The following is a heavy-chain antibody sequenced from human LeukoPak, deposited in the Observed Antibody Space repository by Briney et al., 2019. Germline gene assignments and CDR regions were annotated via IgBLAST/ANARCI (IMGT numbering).Heavy chain of an antibody. CDR2: ISSSGGSI. D-gene: IGHD6-13*01. V-gene: IGHV3-48*01. J-gene: IGHJ6*02. CDR3: ARDRPSSTWYEGDAMDV. CDR1: GFTFSSYA. Sequence: QSGGSLRLSCAASGFTFSSYAMNWVRQAPGKGLEWLSYISSSGGSIYYVDSVKGRFTTSRDDARSSLYLQMSSLRVEDTAVYYCARDRPSSTWYEGDAMDVWGQGTMVTVSS.